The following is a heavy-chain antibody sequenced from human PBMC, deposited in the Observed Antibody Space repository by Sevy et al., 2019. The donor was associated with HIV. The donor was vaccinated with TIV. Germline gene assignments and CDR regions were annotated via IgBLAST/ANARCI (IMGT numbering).Heavy chain of an antibody. CDR2: ISSSSSYI. CDR1: GFTFSSYS. CDR3: ARDGGINSGSYLNFDY. Sequence: GGSLRLSCAASGFTFSSYSVNWVRQAPGKGLEWVSSISSSSSYIYYADSVKGRFTISRDNAKNSLYLQMNSLRAEDTAVYYCARDGGINSGSYLNFDYWGQGTLVTVSS. J-gene: IGHJ4*02. V-gene: IGHV3-21*01. D-gene: IGHD1-26*01.